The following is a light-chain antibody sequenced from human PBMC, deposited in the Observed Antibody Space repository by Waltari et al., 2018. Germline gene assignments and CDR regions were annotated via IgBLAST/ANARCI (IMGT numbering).Light chain of an antibody. V-gene: IGKV4-1*01. Sequence: DIVMTQSPDSLAVSLGERATINCKSSQTVLYSSKNKKYLAWYEQKPGEPPKLLIYWASSRESWVPDRFSGSGSGTDFTLTISSLQAEDVAVYYCQQYYSTPRTFCQGTKVEIK. CDR3: QQYYSTPRT. J-gene: IGKJ1*01. CDR1: QTVLYSSKNKKY. CDR2: WAS.